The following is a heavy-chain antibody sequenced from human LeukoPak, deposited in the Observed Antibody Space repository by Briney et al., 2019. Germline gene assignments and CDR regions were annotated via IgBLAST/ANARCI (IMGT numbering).Heavy chain of an antibody. Sequence: SETLSLTCTVSGGSISSSSYYWGWIRQPPGKGLEWIGSIYYSGRTYYSPSLKSRVTMSVDPSNNQFSLHLRSVTAADTAVYYCARRRYYDGSGYLEWGQGTLLSVSS. CDR1: GGSISSSSYY. CDR2: IYYSGRT. J-gene: IGHJ1*01. CDR3: ARRRYYDGSGYLE. V-gene: IGHV4-39*01. D-gene: IGHD3-22*01.